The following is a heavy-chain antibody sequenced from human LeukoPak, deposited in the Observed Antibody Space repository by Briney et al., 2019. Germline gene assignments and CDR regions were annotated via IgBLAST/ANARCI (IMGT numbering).Heavy chain of an antibody. V-gene: IGHV3-48*01. CDR1: GFTLSDYY. D-gene: IGHD4-17*01. CDR2: ISPTTTIT. CDR3: ARVSRTTVRY. J-gene: IGHJ4*02. Sequence: PGGSLRLSCAASGFTLSDYYMNWVRQAPGKGLEWVGYISPTTTITGYADSVKGRFTISRDNAKNSPYLQMNSLRGEDTAVYYCARVSRTTVRYWGQGTLVTVSS.